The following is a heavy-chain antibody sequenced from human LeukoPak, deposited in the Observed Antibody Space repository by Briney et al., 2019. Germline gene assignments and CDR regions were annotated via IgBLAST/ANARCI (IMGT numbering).Heavy chain of an antibody. V-gene: IGHV3-33*01. J-gene: IGHJ4*02. CDR3: AREGQQLTFDY. CDR2: IWYDGSNK. D-gene: IGHD6-13*01. CDR1: GFPFSTYA. Sequence: GTSLRLSCAASGFPFSTYAMHWVRQAPGKGLEWVAVIWYDGSNKYYADSVKGRFTISRDNSKNTLYLQMNSLRAEDTAVYYCAREGQQLTFDYWGQGTLVTVSS.